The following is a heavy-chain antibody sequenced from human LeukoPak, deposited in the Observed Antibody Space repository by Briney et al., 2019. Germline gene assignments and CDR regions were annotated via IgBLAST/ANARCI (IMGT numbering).Heavy chain of an antibody. V-gene: IGHV1-2*02. D-gene: IGHD3-10*01. Sequence: ASVKVSCKASGYTFSGTGWYLSWLRQAPGQGLECMGWIYPNNGATAYAQKFQGRVAMTRDTSIITAYMELSRLRPDDTAVYYCARDGPAQMVDFDYWGQGTLVTVSS. CDR2: IYPNNGAT. CDR3: ARDGPAQMVDFDY. J-gene: IGHJ4*02. CDR1: GYTFSGTGWY.